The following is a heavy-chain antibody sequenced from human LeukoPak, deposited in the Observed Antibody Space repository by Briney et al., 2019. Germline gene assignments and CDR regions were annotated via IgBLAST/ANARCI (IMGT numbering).Heavy chain of an antibody. Sequence: SQTLSLTCAISGDSVSSSSAAWNWIRQSPSRGLEWLGRTYYKSKWYNDYAVSVKSRMTINPDTSKNQFSLQLNSVTLEDTAVYYCARDRGDYVWGSYRVYWGQGTLVTVSS. J-gene: IGHJ4*02. CDR2: TYYKSKWYN. CDR3: ARDRGDYVWGSYRVY. CDR1: GDSVSSSSAA. D-gene: IGHD3-16*02. V-gene: IGHV6-1*01.